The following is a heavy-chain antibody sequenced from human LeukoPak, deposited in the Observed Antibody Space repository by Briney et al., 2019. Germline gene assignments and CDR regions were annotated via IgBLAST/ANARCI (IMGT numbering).Heavy chain of an antibody. Sequence: GGSLRLSCAASGFTFGSNYMSWFRQAPGKGLEWVSLIYSGGDTHYAGSVRGRFTISRDNSKNTLYLQMNSLRVEDTAIYYCSRLMTRSGIRNYFDPWGQGTLVTVSS. J-gene: IGHJ5*02. CDR3: SRLMTRSGIRNYFDP. CDR2: IYSGGDT. D-gene: IGHD3-3*01. V-gene: IGHV3-53*05. CDR1: GFTFGSNY.